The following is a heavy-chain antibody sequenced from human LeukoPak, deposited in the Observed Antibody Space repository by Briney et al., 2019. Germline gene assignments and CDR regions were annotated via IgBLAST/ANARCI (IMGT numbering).Heavy chain of an antibody. J-gene: IGHJ5*02. CDR1: GFTFGDYA. V-gene: IGHV3-49*04. CDR2: IRSKAYGGTT. CDR3: TRVSTRYDYRIRREGSWFDP. Sequence: GGSLRLPCTASGFTFGDYAMSWVRQAPGKGLEWVGFIRSKAYGGTTEYAASVKGRFTISRDDSKSIAYLQMNSLKTEDTAVYYCTRVSTRYDYRIRREGSWFDPWGQGTLVTVSS. D-gene: IGHD4-11*01.